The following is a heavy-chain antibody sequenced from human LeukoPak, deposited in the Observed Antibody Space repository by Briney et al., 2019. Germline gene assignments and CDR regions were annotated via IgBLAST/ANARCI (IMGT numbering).Heavy chain of an antibody. CDR2: INHSGST. V-gene: IGHV4-34*01. Sequence: PSETLSLTCAVYGGSFSGYYWSWIRQPPGKGLEWIGEINHSGSTNYNLSLKSRVTISVDTSKNQFSLKLSSVTAADTAVYYCARVKYYYDSSAPKGNYYYGMDVWGQGTTVTVSS. CDR1: GGSFSGYY. D-gene: IGHD3-22*01. CDR3: ARVKYYYDSSAPKGNYYYGMDV. J-gene: IGHJ6*02.